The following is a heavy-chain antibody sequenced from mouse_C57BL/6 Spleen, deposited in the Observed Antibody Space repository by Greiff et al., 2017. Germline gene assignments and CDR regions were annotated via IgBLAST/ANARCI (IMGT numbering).Heavy chain of an antibody. CDR2: IRLKSYNYAT. J-gene: IGHJ2*01. CDR3: RGGVIRWYFDY. V-gene: IGHV6-3*01. Sequence: EVQLQESGGGLVQPGGSMTLSCVASGFTFSNYWMNWVRQSPEKGLEWFAQIRLKSYNYATHYAESVKGRFTISRDDSKSSVYLQMNNLSAEDTGIYYCRGGVIRWYFDYWGKGTTLTVSS. CDR1: GFTFSNYW. D-gene: IGHD2-1*01.